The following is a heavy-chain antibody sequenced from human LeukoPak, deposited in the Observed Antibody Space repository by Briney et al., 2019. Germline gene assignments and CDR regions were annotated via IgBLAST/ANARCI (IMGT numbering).Heavy chain of an antibody. D-gene: IGHD1-26*01. Sequence: GGSLRLSCAASGFTFSSYAMSWVRQAPGKGLEWVSVISSSGDNTYYADSVKGRFTISRDNSKNTLYLQMNSLRAEDTAVYYCASSGSYRFDYWGQGTLVTVSS. CDR2: ISSSGDNT. CDR1: GFTFSSYA. J-gene: IGHJ4*02. CDR3: ASSGSYRFDY. V-gene: IGHV3-23*01.